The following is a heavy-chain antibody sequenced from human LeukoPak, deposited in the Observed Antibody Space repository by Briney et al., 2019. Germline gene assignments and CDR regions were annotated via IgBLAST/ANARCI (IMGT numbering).Heavy chain of an antibody. Sequence: GGSLRLSCTASGFTFTSYGMNWVRQAPGKGLEWVSFIDTSGSYIYYGGSLKGRVTISRDNAKNSLYLQMNGLRAEDTAVYYCARGRTITLLRGVAMSDGFDIWGQGAMVTVSS. D-gene: IGHD3-10*01. CDR3: ARGRTITLLRGVAMSDGFDI. CDR2: IDTSGSYI. V-gene: IGHV3-21*01. CDR1: GFTFTSYG. J-gene: IGHJ3*02.